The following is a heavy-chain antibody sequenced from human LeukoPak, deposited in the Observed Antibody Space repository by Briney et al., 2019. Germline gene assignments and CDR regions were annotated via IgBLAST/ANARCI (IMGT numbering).Heavy chain of an antibody. CDR1: GFSFSNYA. CDR3: AKVPYSDYGSGRPPFMDV. CDR2: ISDSGRDT. J-gene: IGHJ6*02. V-gene: IGHV3-23*01. D-gene: IGHD3-10*01. Sequence: GGSLRLSCAASGFSFSNYAMSWVRQAPGEGLDWVSTISDSGRDTYYADSVKGRFTISRDNSKNTLYLQMTSLRVEDTATYYRAKVPYSDYGSGRPPFMDVWGQGTTVAVSS.